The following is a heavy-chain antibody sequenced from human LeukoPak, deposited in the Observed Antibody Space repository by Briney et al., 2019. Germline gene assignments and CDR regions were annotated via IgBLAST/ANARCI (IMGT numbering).Heavy chain of an antibody. D-gene: IGHD6-19*01. CDR1: GFTFSSYG. CDR2: IRYDGSNK. CDR3: AKIGSGWSVSGYFDY. Sequence: GGSLRLSCAASGFTFSSYGMHWVRQAPGKGLEWVAFIRYDGSNKYYADSVKGRFTIYRDNSKNTLYLQMNSLRAEDTAVYYCAKIGSGWSVSGYFDYWRQGTLVTVSS. V-gene: IGHV3-30*02. J-gene: IGHJ4*02.